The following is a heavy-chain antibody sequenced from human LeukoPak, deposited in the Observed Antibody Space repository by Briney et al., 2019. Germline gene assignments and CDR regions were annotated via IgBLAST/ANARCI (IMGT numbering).Heavy chain of an antibody. CDR1: GYTFTSYG. CDR3: ARAASYYYDSSGYYAYNWFDP. J-gene: IGHJ5*02. V-gene: IGHV1-2*02. Sequence: ASVKVSCKASGYTFTSYGISWVRQAPGQGLEWMGWINPNSGGTNYAQKFQGRVTMTRDTSISTAYMELSRLRSDDTAVYYCARAASYYYDSSGYYAYNWFDPWGQGTLVTVSS. CDR2: INPNSGGT. D-gene: IGHD3-22*01.